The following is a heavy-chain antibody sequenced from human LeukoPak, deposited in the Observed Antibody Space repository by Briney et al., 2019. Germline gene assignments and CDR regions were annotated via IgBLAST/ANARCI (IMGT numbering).Heavy chain of an antibody. J-gene: IGHJ4*02. CDR3: ARENKAVAAHYFDY. CDR1: GGSISSSSYY. V-gene: IGHV3-66*01. D-gene: IGHD6-19*01. Sequence: PSETLSLTCTVSGGSISSSSYYWGWIRQPPGKGLEWVSVIYSGGSTYYADPVKGRFTISRDNSKNTMYLQMNSLRAEDTAVYYCARENKAVAAHYFDYWGQGTLVTVSS. CDR2: IYSGGST.